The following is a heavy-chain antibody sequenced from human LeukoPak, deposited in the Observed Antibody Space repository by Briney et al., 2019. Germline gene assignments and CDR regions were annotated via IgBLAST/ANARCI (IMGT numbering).Heavy chain of an antibody. CDR3: ASMGTGRSRYCSSTSCYTGGYYYYMDV. J-gene: IGHJ6*03. V-gene: IGHV4-59*08. CDR2: IYYSGST. Sequence: PSETLSLTCTVSGGSISSYYWNWIRQPPGRGLEWIGYIYYSGSTNYNPSLKSRVTISVDTSKNQSSLKLSSVTAADTAVYYCASMGTGRSRYCSSTSCYTGGYYYYMDVWGKGTTVTVSS. CDR1: GGSISSYY. D-gene: IGHD2-2*02.